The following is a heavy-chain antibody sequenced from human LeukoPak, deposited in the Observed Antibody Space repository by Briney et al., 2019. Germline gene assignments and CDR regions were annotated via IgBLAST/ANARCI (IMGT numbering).Heavy chain of an antibody. CDR1: GFNFSTYN. J-gene: IGHJ4*02. CDR3: ARDGYDFWSDYPTTLDY. V-gene: IGHV3-48*01. CDR2: ISTSSRTI. Sequence: PGGSLRLSCAVSGFNFSTYNMNWVRQAPGNGLEWVSYISTSSRTIYYADSVKGRFTISRDNAKNSLYLQMNSLRAEDTAVYYCARDGYDFWSDYPTTLDYWGQGTLVTVSS. D-gene: IGHD3-3*01.